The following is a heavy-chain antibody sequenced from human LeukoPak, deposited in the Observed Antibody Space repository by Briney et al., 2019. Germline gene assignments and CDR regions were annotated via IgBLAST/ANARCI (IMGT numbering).Heavy chain of an antibody. CDR3: ASLLTFGGVIAPLRYYYGMDV. CDR1: GFTVSSNY. D-gene: IGHD3-16*02. V-gene: IGHV3-53*04. J-gene: IGHJ6*02. Sequence: GGSLRLSCAASGFTVSSNYMSWVRQAPGKGLEWVSVIYSGGSTYYADSVKGRFTLSTHNSKNTLYLQMNSLRAEDTAVYYCASLLTFGGVIAPLRYYYGMDVWGQGTTVTVSS. CDR2: IYSGGST.